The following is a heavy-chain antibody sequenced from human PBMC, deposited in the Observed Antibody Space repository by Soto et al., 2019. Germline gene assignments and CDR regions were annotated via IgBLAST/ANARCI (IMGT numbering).Heavy chain of an antibody. Sequence: QVQLQLTGPGLVKPSQTLSLTCTVSGGSISSGDYYWSWIRQPPGKGLEWIGYIYYSGSTYYNPSLKSRFTISVDTSKNQFSLKLSAVTAADTAVYYCARDLPYYYYYGTDVWGQGTTVTVSS. CDR2: IYYSGST. J-gene: IGHJ6*02. V-gene: IGHV4-30-4*01. CDR1: GGSISSGDYY. CDR3: ARDLPYYYYYGTDV.